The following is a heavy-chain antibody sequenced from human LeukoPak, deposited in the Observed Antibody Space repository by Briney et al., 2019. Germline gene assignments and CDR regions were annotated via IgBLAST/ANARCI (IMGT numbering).Heavy chain of an antibody. Sequence: SSETLSLTCTVSGGSMSTYYWTWIRQPPGKGLEWIGYIYYSGSTNYNPSLKSRISISVDTSKNQFSLNLRSVTPADTAVYYCARYWRGDYDSWGQGTLVTVSS. CDR1: GGSMSTYY. CDR2: IYYSGST. J-gene: IGHJ4*02. V-gene: IGHV4-59*12. D-gene: IGHD2-15*01. CDR3: ARYWRGDYDS.